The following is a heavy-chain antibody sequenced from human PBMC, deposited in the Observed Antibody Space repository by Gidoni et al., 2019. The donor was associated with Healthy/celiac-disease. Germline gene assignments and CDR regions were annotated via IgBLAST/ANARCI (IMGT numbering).Heavy chain of an antibody. Sequence: QVQLVQSGAEVKKTGASVKVSCKASGYTFTSYGISWVRPAPGKGLEWLGWISAYNGNTNYAQKIQGRVTMTTDTSTSTADMELRSLRSDDTAVYYCARERKGGFTIFGVDRYYYYGMDVWGQGTTVTVSS. CDR1: GYTFTSYG. CDR2: ISAYNGNT. D-gene: IGHD3-3*01. CDR3: ARERKGGFTIFGVDRYYYYGMDV. V-gene: IGHV1-18*01. J-gene: IGHJ6*02.